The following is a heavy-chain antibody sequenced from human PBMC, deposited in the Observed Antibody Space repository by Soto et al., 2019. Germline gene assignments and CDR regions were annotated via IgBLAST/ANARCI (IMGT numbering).Heavy chain of an antibody. CDR3: ASGPDYGDYATYFAI. Sequence: QVQLVQSVAEVKKPGSSVKVSCKASGRTFSSYAISWVRPAPGQGLEWVGGILHIFGTANYAQKFQGRVTITADESTRTAYMERSSLRSEDAAVYYCASGPDYGDYATYFAIWGQGTLVTVSS. J-gene: IGHJ4*02. CDR2: ILHIFGTA. V-gene: IGHV1-69*01. D-gene: IGHD4-17*01. CDR1: GRTFSSYA.